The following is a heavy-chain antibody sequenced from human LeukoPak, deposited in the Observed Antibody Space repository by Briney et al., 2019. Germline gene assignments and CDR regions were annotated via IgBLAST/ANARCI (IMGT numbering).Heavy chain of an antibody. CDR1: GGSISSYY. J-gene: IGHJ6*02. CDR3: ARDSVAGNYYYYYGMDV. CDR2: IYTSGST. Sequence: PSETLSLTCTVSGGSISSYYWSWIRQPAGKGLEWIGRIYTSGSTNYNPSLKSRVTVSVDTSKNQFSPKLSSVTAADTAVYYCARDSVAGNYYYYYGMDVWGQGTTVTVSS. V-gene: IGHV4-4*07. D-gene: IGHD6-19*01.